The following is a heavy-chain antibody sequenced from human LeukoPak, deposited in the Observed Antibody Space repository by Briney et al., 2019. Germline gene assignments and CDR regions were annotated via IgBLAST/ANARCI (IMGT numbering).Heavy chain of an antibody. V-gene: IGHV4-34*01. CDR1: GFTFSSYA. D-gene: IGHD3-16*02. Sequence: GSLRLSCAASGFTFSSYAMHWVRQPPGKGLEWIGEINHSGSTNYNPSLKSRVTISVDTSKNQFSLKLSSVTAADTAVYYCARGGELSDYWGQGTLVTVSS. J-gene: IGHJ4*02. CDR3: ARGGELSDY. CDR2: INHSGST.